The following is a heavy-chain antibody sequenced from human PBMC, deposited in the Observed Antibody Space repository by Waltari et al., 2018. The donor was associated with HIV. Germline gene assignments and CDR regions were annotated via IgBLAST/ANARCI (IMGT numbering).Heavy chain of an antibody. J-gene: IGHJ4*02. Sequence: QVQLQQWGAGLLKPSETLYLTCAVYGGSLSGYYWSWTCQPPGKGLEWIGEINHSGRTNYTPSLKSRVAISIDTSKNQFSLKLRSVTAADTAMYYSARLEVGRGDYWGQGTLVTVSS. CDR3: ARLEVGRGDY. V-gene: IGHV4-34*01. CDR1: GGSLSGYY. D-gene: IGHD1-26*01. CDR2: INHSGRT.